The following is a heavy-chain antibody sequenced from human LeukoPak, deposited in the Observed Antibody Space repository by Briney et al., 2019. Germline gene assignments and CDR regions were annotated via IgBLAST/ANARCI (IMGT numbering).Heavy chain of an antibody. CDR3: ARGHQQQLPNY. CDR1: GFTFSSYS. D-gene: IGHD6-13*01. J-gene: IGHJ4*02. Sequence: PGGSLRLSCAAPGFTFSSYSMNWVRQAPGKGLEWVSSISSSSSYIYYADSVKGRFTISRDNAKNSLYLQMNSLRAEDTAEYYCARGHQQQLPNYWGQGTLVTVSS. CDR2: ISSSSSYI. V-gene: IGHV3-21*01.